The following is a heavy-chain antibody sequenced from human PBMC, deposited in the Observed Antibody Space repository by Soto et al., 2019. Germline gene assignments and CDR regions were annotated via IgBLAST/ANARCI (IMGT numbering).Heavy chain of an antibody. Sequence: ASVKVACKTSGDAFPNFGLSWVRQAPGQGLEWMGWIAAYNTNRNYAQKFQGRLTLTTDTSTSTAYMELKSLGYDDTAVYYCARGLRGVVNWFDPWGQGTLVTVSS. V-gene: IGHV1-18*01. D-gene: IGHD3-10*01. CDR3: ARGLRGVVNWFDP. CDR1: GDAFPNFG. CDR2: IAAYNTNR. J-gene: IGHJ5*02.